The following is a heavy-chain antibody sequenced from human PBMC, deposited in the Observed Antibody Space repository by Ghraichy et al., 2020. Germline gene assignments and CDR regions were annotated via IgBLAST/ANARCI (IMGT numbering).Heavy chain of an antibody. CDR2: ISSSSSTI. Sequence: GESLNISCAASGFTFSSYSMNWVRQAPGKGLEWVSYISSSSSTIYYADSVKGRFTISRDNAKNSLYLQMNSLRAEDTAVYYCARDHQFIAAAGTVYYGMDVWGQGTTVTVSS. D-gene: IGHD6-13*01. J-gene: IGHJ6*02. V-gene: IGHV3-48*01. CDR3: ARDHQFIAAAGTVYYGMDV. CDR1: GFTFSSYS.